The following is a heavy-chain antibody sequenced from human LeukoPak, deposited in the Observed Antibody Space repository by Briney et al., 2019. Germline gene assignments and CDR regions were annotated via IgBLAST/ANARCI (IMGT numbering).Heavy chain of an antibody. CDR2: ISSSGSTI. J-gene: IGHJ4*02. CDR3: ARGSALVRGAHFDY. CDR1: GFTFSSYE. V-gene: IGHV3-48*03. Sequence: GGSLRLSCAASGFTFSSYEMNWVRQAPGKGLEWVSYISSSGSTIYYADSVKGRFTISRDNAKNSLYLQMNSLRAEDTAVYYCARGSALVRGAHFDYWGQGTLVTVSS. D-gene: IGHD3-10*01.